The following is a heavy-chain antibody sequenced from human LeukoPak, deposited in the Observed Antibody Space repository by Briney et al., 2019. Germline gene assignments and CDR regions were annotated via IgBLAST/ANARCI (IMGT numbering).Heavy chain of an antibody. CDR3: AKNNVLRYFDWLDAFDI. CDR2: ISGSGGST. CDR1: GFTFSSYA. Sequence: GGSLRLSCAASGFTFSSYAMSWVRQAPGKGLEWVSAISGSGGSTYYADSVKGRFTISRDNSKNTLYLQMNSLRAEDTAVYYCAKNNVLRYFDWLDAFDIWGQGTMVTVSS. V-gene: IGHV3-23*01. D-gene: IGHD3-9*01. J-gene: IGHJ3*02.